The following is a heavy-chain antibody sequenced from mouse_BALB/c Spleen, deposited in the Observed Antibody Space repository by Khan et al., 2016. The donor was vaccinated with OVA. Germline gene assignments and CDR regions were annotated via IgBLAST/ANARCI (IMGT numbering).Heavy chain of an antibody. Sequence: VQLKESGPCPVKPSQSPFLTCTFTGYSITSGYCWNWFRQFPGNKLEWVGHISYSGSTNYNPSPKSRIPITRDTSKNQFFLQLNSVTTEDTATYYCARTARIKYWGQGTTLTVSS. CDR2: ISYSGST. V-gene: IGHV3-1*02. D-gene: IGHD1-2*01. CDR3: ARTARIKY. J-gene: IGHJ2*01. CDR1: GYSITSGYC.